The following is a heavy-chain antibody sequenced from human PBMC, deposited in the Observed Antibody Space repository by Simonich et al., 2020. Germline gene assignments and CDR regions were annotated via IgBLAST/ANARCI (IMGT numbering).Heavy chain of an antibody. CDR2: IYPGDSDT. CDR1: GYSFTSYW. J-gene: IGHJ3*02. CDR3: ARQLNDFDI. Sequence: EVQLVQSGAEVKKPGESLKISCKGSGYSFTSYWFGWVRQIPGEGLEWRGNIYPGDSDTRYSPSFRGQVTISADKSISTAYLQWSSLKASDTAMYYCARQLNDFDIWGQGTMVTVSS. V-gene: IGHV5-51*01. D-gene: IGHD1-1*01.